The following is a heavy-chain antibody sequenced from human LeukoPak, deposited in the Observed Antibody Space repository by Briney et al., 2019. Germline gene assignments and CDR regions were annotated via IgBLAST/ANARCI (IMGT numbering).Heavy chain of an antibody. CDR3: ARVTGSIDY. CDR2: MNPKSGYT. V-gene: IGHV1-8*01. J-gene: IGHJ4*02. D-gene: IGHD1-26*01. Sequence: ASVKVSCKASGYTFTNYDINWVRQAIGQGLEWMGWMNPKSGYTGYAQKFQGRVTMTRDTSISTAYMELGSLRSEDTAVYSCARVTGSIDYWGQGTLVTVSS. CDR1: GYTFTNYD.